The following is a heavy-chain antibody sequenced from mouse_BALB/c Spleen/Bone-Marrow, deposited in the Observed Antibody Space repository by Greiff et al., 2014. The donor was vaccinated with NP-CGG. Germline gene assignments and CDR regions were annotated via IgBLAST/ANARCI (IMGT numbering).Heavy chain of an antibody. CDR2: INPNNGGT. D-gene: IGHD2-3*01. J-gene: IGHJ2*01. V-gene: IGHV1-18*01. CDR3: ARGWLLRHYFDY. CDR1: GYTFTEYT. Sequence: DVHLVESGPDLVKPGASVKISCKTPGYTFTEYTMHWVKQSHVKSLEWIGGINPNNGGTSYSQKFKGKATWTVDKSSSTAYMELRSLTSEDSAVYYCARGWLLRHYFDYWGQGTTLTVSS.